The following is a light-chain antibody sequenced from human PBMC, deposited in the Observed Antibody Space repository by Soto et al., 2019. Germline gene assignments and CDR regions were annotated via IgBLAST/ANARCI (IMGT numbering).Light chain of an antibody. CDR3: QHYVSPPIT. V-gene: IGKV3-20*01. CDR2: GAS. J-gene: IGKJ5*01. Sequence: EIVLTQSPGTLSLSPGERATLSCRASQSVTSNYLAWYQQKPGQAPRLLVYGASSRATGISDRFSGSGSRTDFTLTISRLEPEDFAVYYCQHYVSPPITCGQGTRRAIK. CDR1: QSVTSNY.